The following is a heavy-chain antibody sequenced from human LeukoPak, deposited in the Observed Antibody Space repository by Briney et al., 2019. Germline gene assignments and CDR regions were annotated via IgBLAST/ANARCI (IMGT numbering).Heavy chain of an antibody. CDR1: GYTLTSYG. Sequence: AASVKVSCKASGYTLTSYGISWVRQAPGQGLEWMGWISAYNGNTNYAQKLQGRVTMTTDTSASTAYMELRSLRSDDTAVYYCARDKSMAYFDYWGQGTLVTVSS. D-gene: IGHD5-24*01. J-gene: IGHJ4*02. CDR3: ARDKSMAYFDY. V-gene: IGHV1-18*01. CDR2: ISAYNGNT.